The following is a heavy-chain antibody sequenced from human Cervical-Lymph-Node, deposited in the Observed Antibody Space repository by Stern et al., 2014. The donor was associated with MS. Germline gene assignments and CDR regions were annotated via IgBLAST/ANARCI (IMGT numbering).Heavy chain of an antibody. CDR1: GFSVSSHS. Sequence: MQLVESGGGVVQPGRSLRLSCAASGFSVSSHSMHWVRQAPGKGLAWVTYISYDGSKKKYADSVRGRFTISRDTSKNTLDLQMNSLRVEDTALYYCAREDYRNYSPYIDYWGQGTRVTVSS. CDR2: ISYDGSKK. J-gene: IGHJ4*02. V-gene: IGHV3-30-3*01. D-gene: IGHD4-11*01. CDR3: AREDYRNYSPYIDY.